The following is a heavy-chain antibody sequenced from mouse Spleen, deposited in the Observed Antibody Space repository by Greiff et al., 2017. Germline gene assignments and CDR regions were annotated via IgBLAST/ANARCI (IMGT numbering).Heavy chain of an antibody. CDR2: ISSGSSTI. J-gene: IGHJ3*01. CDR1: GFTFSDYG. V-gene: IGHV5-17*01. CDR3: ARDGATWFAY. Sequence: EVKLVESGGGLVKPGGSLKLSCAASGFTFSDYGMHWVRQAPEKGLEWVAYISSGSSTIYYADTVKGRFTISRDNAKNTLFLQMTSLGAEDTAMYYCARDGATWFAYWGQGTLVTVSA. D-gene: IGHD2-3*01.